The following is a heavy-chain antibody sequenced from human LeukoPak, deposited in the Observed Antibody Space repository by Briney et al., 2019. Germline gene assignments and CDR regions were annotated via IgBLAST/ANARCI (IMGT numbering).Heavy chain of an antibody. CDR1: GYSFTDYY. J-gene: IGHJ4*02. CDR2: INPKSGGA. D-gene: IGHD3-10*01. CDR3: ARALRGVVVASPFDY. V-gene: IGHV1-2*02. Sequence: ASVKVSCKASGYSFTDYYIHWVRQAPGQGPEWMGWINPKSGGANYAQRLQRRVTMTRDTSMNTAYMELSRLRSDDTAVYYCARALRGVVVASPFDYWGQGPLVTVSS.